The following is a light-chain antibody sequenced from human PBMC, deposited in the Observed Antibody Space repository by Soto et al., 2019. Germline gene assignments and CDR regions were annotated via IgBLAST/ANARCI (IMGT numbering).Light chain of an antibody. CDR1: QNVSSN. CDR3: QQYNKWPRT. J-gene: IGKJ1*01. Sequence: TQSPGTLSLCPGERATLSCRASQNVSSNLLVWYQQHPGQAPRLLIYGASSRATGIPDRFSGSGAGTEFTLTISSLQSEDFAVYYCQQYNKWPRTFGQGTKVDIK. CDR2: GAS. V-gene: IGKV3D-15*01.